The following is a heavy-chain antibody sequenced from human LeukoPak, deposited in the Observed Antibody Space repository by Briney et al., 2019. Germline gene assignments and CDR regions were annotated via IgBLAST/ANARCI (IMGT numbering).Heavy chain of an antibody. J-gene: IGHJ5*01. Sequence: PGGSLRLSCAASGFTVSSNYMSWVRQAPGKGLEWVSIIYSGGSTFYADSVKGRFTISRDNSKNTLYLQMNSLRAEDTAVYYCAKGRVVPAAMRINWFDSWGQGTLVTVSS. CDR1: GFTVSSNY. CDR2: IYSGGST. CDR3: AKGRVVPAAMRINWFDS. D-gene: IGHD2-2*01. V-gene: IGHV3-53*01.